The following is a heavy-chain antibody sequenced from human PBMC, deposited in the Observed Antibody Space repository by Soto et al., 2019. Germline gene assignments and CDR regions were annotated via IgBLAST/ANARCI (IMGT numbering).Heavy chain of an antibody. J-gene: IGHJ4*02. CDR1: GLTFSTYW. CDR3: LRGNTGYGNFDS. CDR2: IYRGETY. Sequence: VGSMRLSCVTAGLTFSTYWMHWVRQAPGKGLVWASRIYRGETYYADSVKGRFTVSRDNAKNTLYLQMNSLGAEDTAIYYCLRGNTGYGNFDSWGQGTLVTVSS. D-gene: IGHD5-12*01. V-gene: IGHV3-74*01.